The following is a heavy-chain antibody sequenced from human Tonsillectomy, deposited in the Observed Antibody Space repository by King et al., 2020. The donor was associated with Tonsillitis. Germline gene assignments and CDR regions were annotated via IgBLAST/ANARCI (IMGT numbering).Heavy chain of an antibody. V-gene: IGHV4-4*02. J-gene: IGHJ4*02. CDR1: GGSISSSNW. CDR3: ASLDPPLGYCSNGICPPAP. D-gene: IGHD2-8*01. Sequence: QLQLQESGPGLVKPSGTLSLTCAVSGGSISSSNWWSWVRQPPGKGLEWIGEIYHSGSTNYNPSLKSRVTISVDKSKNQFSLKLSSVTAADTAVYYCASLDPPLGYCSNGICPPAPWGQGTLVTVSS. CDR2: IYHSGST.